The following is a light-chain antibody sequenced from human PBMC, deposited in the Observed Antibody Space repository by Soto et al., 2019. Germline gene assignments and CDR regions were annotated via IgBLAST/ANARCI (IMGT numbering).Light chain of an antibody. J-gene: IGKJ5*01. CDR1: QGVTTN. CDR3: QQYNNWPFS. CDR2: DVS. V-gene: IGKV3-15*01. Sequence: VMTQSPASLSVSPGERVTLSCRAGQGVTTNFAWYQQKSGQSPRLLIYDVSTRATGVPARFSGTGSETDFTLTISGLQSEDSAVYFCQQYNNWPFSFGQGTRLE.